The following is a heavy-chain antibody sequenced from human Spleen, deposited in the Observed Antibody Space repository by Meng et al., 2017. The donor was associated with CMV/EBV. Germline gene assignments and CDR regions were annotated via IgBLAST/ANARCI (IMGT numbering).Heavy chain of an antibody. J-gene: IGHJ6*02. CDR2: INPNSGGT. CDR1: GYTFTAHY. D-gene: IGHD3-3*01. CDR3: AREYYDFWSGYYPYYYGMDV. V-gene: IGHV1-2*02. Sequence: ASVKVSCKASGYTFTAHYFHWVRQAPGQGLEWMGWINPNSGGTNYAQKFQGRATMTRDTSISTAYMELSRLRSDDTAVYYCAREYYDFWSGYYPYYYGMDVWGQGTTVTVSS.